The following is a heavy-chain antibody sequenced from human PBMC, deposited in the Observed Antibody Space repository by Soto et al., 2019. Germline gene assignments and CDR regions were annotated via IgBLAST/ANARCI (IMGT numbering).Heavy chain of an antibody. CDR1: GYTFTSCY. D-gene: IGHD6-13*01. V-gene: IGHV1-8*01. Sequence: ASVNVSCKSSGYTFTSCYINWGRGATGQGLECMGWMNPNSGNTGYAQKFQGRVTMTRNTSISTAYMELSSLRSEDTAVYYCARGDGYSSSWYTKLYYYYYGMDVWGQGTTVTVSS. CDR2: MNPNSGNT. J-gene: IGHJ6*02. CDR3: ARGDGYSSSWYTKLYYYYYGMDV.